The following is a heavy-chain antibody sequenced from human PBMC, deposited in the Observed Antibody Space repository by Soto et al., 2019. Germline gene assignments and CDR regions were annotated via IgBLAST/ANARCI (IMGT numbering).Heavy chain of an antibody. CDR3: ARGGGSYYATGNFDY. J-gene: IGHJ4*02. CDR1: GVSISSGGYY. D-gene: IGHD1-26*01. V-gene: IGHV4-31*03. CDR2: IYYSGST. Sequence: PSETLSLTCTVSGVSISSGGYYWSWIRQHPGKGLEWIGYIYYSGSTYYNPSLKSRVTISVDTSKNQFSLKLSSVTAADTAVYYCARGGGSYYATGNFDYWGQGTLVTVSS.